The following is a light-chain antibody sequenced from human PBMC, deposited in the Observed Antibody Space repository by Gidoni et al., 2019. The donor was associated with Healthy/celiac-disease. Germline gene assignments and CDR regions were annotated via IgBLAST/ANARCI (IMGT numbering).Light chain of an antibody. Sequence: DIHMTQSPSSLSASVGDRVTITCQTSQDISNYLNCYQQKPGKAPKLLIYDASNFETGVPSMFSGSGSGTAFTFTISSLQPEDIATYYCQQYDNLPPVYSFGQGTKLEIK. CDR1: QDISNY. V-gene: IGKV1-33*01. CDR2: DAS. J-gene: IGKJ2*03. CDR3: QQYDNLPPVYS.